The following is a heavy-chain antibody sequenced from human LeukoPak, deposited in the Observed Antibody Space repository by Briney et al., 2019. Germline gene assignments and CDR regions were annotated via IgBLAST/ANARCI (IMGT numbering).Heavy chain of an antibody. J-gene: IGHJ4*02. D-gene: IGHD3-22*01. CDR1: GFTFSSYW. V-gene: IGHV3-74*01. Sequence: GGSLRLSCAASGFTFSSYWMHWVRQAPGKGLVWVSRINSDGSSTSYADSVKGRFTISRDNAKNTLYLQMNSLRAEDTAVYYCASLSSGYYDSSGYYRDYWGQGTLVTVSS. CDR3: ASLSSGYYDSSGYYRDY. CDR2: INSDGSST.